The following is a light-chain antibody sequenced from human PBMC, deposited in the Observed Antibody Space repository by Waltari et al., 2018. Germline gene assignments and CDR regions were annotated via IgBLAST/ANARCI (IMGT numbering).Light chain of an antibody. CDR3: QQSYRAPRVT. V-gene: IGKV1-39*01. CDR1: QSIANY. Sequence: DIQMTQSPVSLSASVGDRVSITCRANQSIANYLSWYQQKPGKAPKLLIYTASTLQSGVPSRFSGSGSGRDFTLTISSLQPEDFATYYCQQSYRAPRVTFGQGTKV. CDR2: TAS. J-gene: IGKJ1*01.